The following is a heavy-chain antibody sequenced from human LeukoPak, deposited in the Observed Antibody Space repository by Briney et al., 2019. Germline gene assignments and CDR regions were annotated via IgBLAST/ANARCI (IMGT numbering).Heavy chain of an antibody. J-gene: IGHJ4*02. Sequence: GGSLRLSCAASGFTFSSYWMSWVSQAPGKGLEWVANINQDESEKYYVDSVKGRFTISRDNAKNSLYLQMSSLRAEDTAVYYCARGDWYFDYWGQGALVTVSS. CDR2: INQDESEK. CDR1: GFTFSSYW. CDR3: ARGDWYFDY. V-gene: IGHV3-7*01. D-gene: IGHD2-21*02.